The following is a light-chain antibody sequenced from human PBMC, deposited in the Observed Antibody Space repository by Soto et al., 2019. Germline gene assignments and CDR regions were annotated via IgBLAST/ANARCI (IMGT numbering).Light chain of an antibody. CDR3: LQYDNWPWT. Sequence: EIVMTQSPATLSVSPGGRATLSCRASQSISDTLAWYQQKPGQAPRLLIYGASRRATGFPARFSGSGSGTDFTLTISSLQSEDFAVYYCLQYDNWPWTFGQGTKVEI. J-gene: IGKJ1*01. CDR2: GAS. CDR1: QSISDT. V-gene: IGKV3-15*01.